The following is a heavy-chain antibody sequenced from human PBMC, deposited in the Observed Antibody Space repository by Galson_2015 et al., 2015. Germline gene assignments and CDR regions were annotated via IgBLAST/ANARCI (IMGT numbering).Heavy chain of an antibody. CDR1: GFTFSTYA. J-gene: IGHJ6*02. CDR3: VKSLGGVPAAGGYGMDV. D-gene: IGHD6-13*01. Sequence: SLRLSCAASGFTFSTYAMHWVRQAPGKGLDFVSAISSDGGSSYYADSVKGRFAISRDNSKNTLYVQMSSLRAEDTAVYYCVKSLGGVPAAGGYGMDVWGQGATVTVSS. V-gene: IGHV3-64D*08. CDR2: ISSDGGSS.